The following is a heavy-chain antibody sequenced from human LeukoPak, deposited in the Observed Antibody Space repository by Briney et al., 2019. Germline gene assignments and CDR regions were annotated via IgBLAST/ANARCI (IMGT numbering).Heavy chain of an antibody. CDR1: GGSLSSYY. J-gene: IGHJ4*02. D-gene: IGHD6-19*01. CDR3: STHSGGWNFDY. Sequence: SETLSLTCTVPGGSLSSYYGSWIRQPAGKGLEWIGRIYTSVSTTYNPPIKCRVTMSVDTSKNKFSLNLKSATGAATALLCFSTHSGGWNFDYRGQGTLVTVSS. CDR2: IYTSVST. V-gene: IGHV4-4*07.